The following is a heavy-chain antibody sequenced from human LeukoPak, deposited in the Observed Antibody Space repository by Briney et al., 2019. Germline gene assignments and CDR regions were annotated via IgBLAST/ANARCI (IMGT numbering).Heavy chain of an antibody. J-gene: IGHJ4*02. CDR2: ISYTGST. D-gene: IGHD3-22*01. CDR3: ARVRDSTGYYAPFDY. CDR1: GGSMRSHY. V-gene: IGHV4-59*08. Sequence: SETLSLTCTVSGGSMRSHYWNWIRQPPGTGLEWIGYISYTGSTNYNPSLMSRLTMSVDTSKNQFSLKLSSVTAADTAVYYCARVRDSTGYYAPFDYWGQGTLVTVSS.